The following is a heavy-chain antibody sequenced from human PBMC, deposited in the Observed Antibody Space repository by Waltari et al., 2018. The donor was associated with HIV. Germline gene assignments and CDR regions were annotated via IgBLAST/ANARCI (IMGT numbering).Heavy chain of an antibody. CDR2: MNPNSGNT. V-gene: IGHV1-8*01. CDR1: GYNYPRHD. CDR3: ARVPDRYNWNYYYYYGMDV. D-gene: IGHD1-20*01. J-gene: IGHJ6*02. Sequence: QVQLLKSGAEMKKPGASMKVSCKPSGYNYPRHDITWARQAPGQGLEWMGWMNPNSGNTGYAQKFQGRVTMTRNTSISTAYMELSSLRSEDTAVYYCARVPDRYNWNYYYYYGMDVWGQGTTVTVSS.